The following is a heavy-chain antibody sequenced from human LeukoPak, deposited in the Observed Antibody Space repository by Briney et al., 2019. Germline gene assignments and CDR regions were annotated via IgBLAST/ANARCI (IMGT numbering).Heavy chain of an antibody. Sequence: GGSLRLSCAVSGFAFTNAWMNWVRQVPGKGLEWVGRIKSKPDGGTTDYAAPVKGRFTISRDDSKNTLYLQMNSLKTEDTAVYYCTTSWYWGQGTLVTVSS. J-gene: IGHJ4*02. CDR1: GFAFTNAW. CDR2: IKSKPDGGTT. V-gene: IGHV3-15*01. CDR3: TTSWY. D-gene: IGHD6-6*01.